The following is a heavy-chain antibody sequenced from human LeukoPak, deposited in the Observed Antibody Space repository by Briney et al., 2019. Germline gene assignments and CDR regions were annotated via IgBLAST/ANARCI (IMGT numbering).Heavy chain of an antibody. Sequence: GGSLRLPCAASGFTFSDYEMNWVRQAPGKGLEWVAYISSGGDSKFYGDSVKGRFTISRDNAKNSLYLQMNGLRVEDTAIYYCARNLYLDLQAHGYWGQGTLVTVSS. CDR2: ISSGGDSK. CDR1: GFTFSDYE. D-gene: IGHD4-11*01. J-gene: IGHJ4*02. V-gene: IGHV3-48*03. CDR3: ARNLYLDLQAHGY.